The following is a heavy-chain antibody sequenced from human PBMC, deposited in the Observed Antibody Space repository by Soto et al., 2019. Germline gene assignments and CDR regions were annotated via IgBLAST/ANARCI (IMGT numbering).Heavy chain of an antibody. CDR3: ARAKDGDIVVVPAAISDFYYGMDV. V-gene: IGHV3-11*01. CDR2: ISSSGSTI. CDR1: GFTFSDYY. D-gene: IGHD2-2*01. Sequence: GSLRLSCAASGFTFSDYYMSWIRQAPGKGLEWVSYISSSGSTIYYADSVKGRFTISRDNAKNSPYLQMNSLRAEDTAVYYCARAKDGDIVVVPAAISDFYYGMDVWGQGTTVTVSS. J-gene: IGHJ6*02.